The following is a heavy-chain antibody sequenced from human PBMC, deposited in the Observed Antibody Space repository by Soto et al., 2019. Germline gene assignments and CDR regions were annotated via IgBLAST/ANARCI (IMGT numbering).Heavy chain of an antibody. CDR1: GGSISSYY. V-gene: IGHV4-59*01. CDR2: IYYSGST. CDR3: ATARMGYGSGRNKFPYYGMDV. J-gene: IGHJ6*02. Sequence: SETLSLTCTVSGGSISSYYWSWIRQPPGKGLEWIGYIYYSGSTNYNPSLKSRVPLSVDTSKNQFSLKLSPVTAADTAVYYGATARMGYGSGRNKFPYYGMDVWGQGTTVTVSS. D-gene: IGHD3-10*01.